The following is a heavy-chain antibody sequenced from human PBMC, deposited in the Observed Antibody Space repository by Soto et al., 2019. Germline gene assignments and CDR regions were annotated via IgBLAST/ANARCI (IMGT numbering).Heavy chain of an antibody. Sequence: GESLKISCKGSGYSFTSYWIGWVRQMPGKGLEWMGIIYPGDSDTRYSPSFQGQVTISADKSISTAYLQWSSLKASDTAMYYCARGWFGEPTPLYYFDYRGQGTLVTVSS. D-gene: IGHD3-10*01. J-gene: IGHJ4*02. CDR3: ARGWFGEPTPLYYFDY. CDR2: IYPGDSDT. CDR1: GYSFTSYW. V-gene: IGHV5-51*01.